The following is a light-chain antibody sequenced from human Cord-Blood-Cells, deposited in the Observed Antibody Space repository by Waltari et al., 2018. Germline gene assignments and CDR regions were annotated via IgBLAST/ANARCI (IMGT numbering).Light chain of an antibody. V-gene: IGKV2D-29*01. Sequence: DIVMTQTPLSLSVTPGQPAPISCKPSQSLLHSDGKTYLYWYLQTPGQPPQLLIYDVSNRFSGVPDRFSGSGSGTDFTLKISRVEAEDVGVYYCMQSIQLPLTFGGGTKVEIK. CDR1: QSLLHSDGKTY. CDR3: MQSIQLPLT. CDR2: DVS. J-gene: IGKJ4*01.